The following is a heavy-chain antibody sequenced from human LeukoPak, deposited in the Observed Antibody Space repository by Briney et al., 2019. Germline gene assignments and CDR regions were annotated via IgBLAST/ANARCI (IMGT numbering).Heavy chain of an antibody. CDR1: GFTFSSYG. D-gene: IGHD3-10*01. V-gene: IGHV3-30*02. CDR3: AKDLAYYGSGSCIDY. CDR2: IRYDGSNK. Sequence: PGGSLRLSCAASGFTFSSYGMHWVRQAPGKGLEWVAFIRYDGSNKYYADSVKGRFTISRDNSKNTLYLQMNSLRAEDTAVYYCAKDLAYYGSGSCIDYWGQGTLVTVSS. J-gene: IGHJ4*02.